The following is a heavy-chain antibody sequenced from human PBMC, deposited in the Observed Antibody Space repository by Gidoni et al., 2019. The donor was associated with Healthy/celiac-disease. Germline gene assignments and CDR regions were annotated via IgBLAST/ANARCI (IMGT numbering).Heavy chain of an antibody. V-gene: IGHV4-34*01. J-gene: IGHJ4*02. CDR1: GGSFSGYY. CDR2: INHSGST. CDR3: ARGLIVVVPAAFSTAPNTYSSSSELDY. D-gene: IGHD2-2*01. Sequence: QVQLQQWGAGLLKPSETLSLTCAVYGGSFSGYYWSWIRQPPGKGLEWIGEINHSGSTNYNPSLKSRVTISVDTSKNQFSLKLSSVTAADTAVYYCARGLIVVVPAAFSTAPNTYSSSSELDYWGQGTLVTVSS.